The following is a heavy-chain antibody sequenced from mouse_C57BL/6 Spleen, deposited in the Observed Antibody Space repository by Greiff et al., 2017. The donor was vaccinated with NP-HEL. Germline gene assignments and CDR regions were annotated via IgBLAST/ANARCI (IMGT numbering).Heavy chain of an antibody. D-gene: IGHD1-1*01. CDR2: INPNNGGT. Sequence: VQLQQSGPELVKPGASVKISCKASGYTFTDYYMNWVKQSHGKSLEWIGDINPNNGGTSYNQKFKGKATLTVDKSSSTAYMELRSLTSEDSAVYYCARDYYGSSYAMDYWGQGTSVTVSS. CDR1: GYTFTDYY. CDR3: ARDYYGSSYAMDY. J-gene: IGHJ4*01. V-gene: IGHV1-26*01.